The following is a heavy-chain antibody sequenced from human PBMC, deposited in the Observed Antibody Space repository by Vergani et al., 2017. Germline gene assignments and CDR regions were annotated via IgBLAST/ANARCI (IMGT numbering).Heavy chain of an antibody. CDR3: ARDLQLLYNRFDP. CDR2: TWYDGNNK. CDR1: GFTFNQSG. J-gene: IGHJ5*02. D-gene: IGHD1-14*01. Sequence: QVQLVESGGGVVQPGRSLRLSCAASGFTFNQSGMHWVRQAPGKGLEWVAVTWYDGNNKQYADSVKGRFTISRDNSKSTMYLQMNSLRDEDTGVYYCARDLQLLYNRFDPWGQGTLVTVCS. V-gene: IGHV3-33*01.